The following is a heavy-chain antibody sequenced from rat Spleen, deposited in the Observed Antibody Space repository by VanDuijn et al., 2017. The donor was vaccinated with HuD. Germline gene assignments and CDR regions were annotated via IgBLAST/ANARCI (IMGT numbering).Heavy chain of an antibody. Sequence: EVQLVESGGGLVQPGRSMKLSCAASGFTFSNYGIHWVRQAPTKGLEWVATISYDGNSTYYRDSVKGRFTISRDNAKRILYLQMRSEDTATYYCARPGYNYVGWFAYWGQGTLVAVSS. CDR3: ARPGYNYVGWFAY. CDR2: ISYDGNST. J-gene: IGHJ3*01. V-gene: IGHV5-29*01. D-gene: IGHD1-4*01. CDR1: GFTFSNYG.